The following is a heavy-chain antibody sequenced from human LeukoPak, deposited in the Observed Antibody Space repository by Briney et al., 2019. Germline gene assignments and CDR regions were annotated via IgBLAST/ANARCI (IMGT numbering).Heavy chain of an antibody. V-gene: IGHV3-23*01. D-gene: IGHD3/OR15-3a*01. CDR3: AKDLGLGDY. CDR2: LSGSGDST. CDR1: RYTLSNFA. Sequence: GGCLRLSCAASRYTLSNFALSWVRQAPGKGLEWVSGLSGSGDSTYYADSVKGRFTISRDNSKNTLYLQMNSLRAEDTAVYYCAKDLGLGDYWGQGTLVTVSS. J-gene: IGHJ4*02.